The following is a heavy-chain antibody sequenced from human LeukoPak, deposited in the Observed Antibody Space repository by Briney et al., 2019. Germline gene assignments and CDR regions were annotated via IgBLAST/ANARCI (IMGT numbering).Heavy chain of an antibody. J-gene: IGHJ4*02. V-gene: IGHV1-2*02. Sequence: ASVKVSCKASGYTFTGYYMHWVRQAPGQGLEWMGWVNPNSGGTNYAQKFQGRVTMTRDTSISTAYMELSRLRSDDTAVYYCARLTVTTAPNFDYWGQGTLVTVSS. CDR1: GYTFTGYY. CDR2: VNPNSGGT. D-gene: IGHD4-17*01. CDR3: ARLTVTTAPNFDY.